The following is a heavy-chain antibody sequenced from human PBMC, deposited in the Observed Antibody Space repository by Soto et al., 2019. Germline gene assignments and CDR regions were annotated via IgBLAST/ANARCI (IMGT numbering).Heavy chain of an antibody. CDR1: GLTFSSYW. CDR2: VNSDGSFT. D-gene: IGHD2-2*01. V-gene: IGHV3-74*01. J-gene: IGHJ6*03. CDR3: VRETPSMDHYYFYMDV. Sequence: EVQLVESGGGLVQPGGSLRLSCAASGLTFSSYWMHWVRQVPGKGLVWVSRVNSDGSFTTYADSVKGRFTISRDNAKNTLYLQMNSLRAEDTALYYCVRETPSMDHYYFYMDVWGKGTTVTVSS.